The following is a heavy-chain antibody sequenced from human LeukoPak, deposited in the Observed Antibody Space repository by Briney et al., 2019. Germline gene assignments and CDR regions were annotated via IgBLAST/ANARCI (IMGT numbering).Heavy chain of an antibody. V-gene: IGHV4-61*02. J-gene: IGHJ4*02. D-gene: IGHD3-3*01. Sequence: PSQTLSLTCTVSGGSISSGSYYWSWIRQPAGKGLEWIGRIYTSGSTNYNPSLKSRVTISVDTSKNQFSLKLSSVTAADTAVYYCAREAYDFWSGYALDYWGQGTLVTVSS. CDR1: GGSISSGSYY. CDR2: IYTSGST. CDR3: AREAYDFWSGYALDY.